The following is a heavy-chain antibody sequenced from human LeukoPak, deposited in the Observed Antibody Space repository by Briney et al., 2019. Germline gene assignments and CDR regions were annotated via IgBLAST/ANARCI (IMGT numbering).Heavy chain of an antibody. CDR2: ISWNSGSI. Sequence: GRSLRLSCAASGFTFDDYAMHWVRQAPGKGLEWVSGISWNSGSIGYADSVKGRFTISRDNAKNSLYLQMNSLGAEDTAVYYCARESPKDAFDIWGQGTMVTVSS. J-gene: IGHJ3*02. CDR3: ARESPKDAFDI. V-gene: IGHV3-9*01. CDR1: GFTFDDYA.